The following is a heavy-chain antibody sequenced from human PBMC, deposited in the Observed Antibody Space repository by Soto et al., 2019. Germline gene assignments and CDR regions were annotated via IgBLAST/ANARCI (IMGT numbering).Heavy chain of an antibody. D-gene: IGHD3-16*02. CDR3: AKDRQDDYSWGSYRYGAFDI. Sequence: EVQLLESGGGLVQPGGSLRLSCAASGFTFSSYAMSWVRQAPGKGLEWVSAMRGSGGSTYYADSVKGRFTISRDNSKNTLYLQMNSLRAEDTAVYYCAKDRQDDYSWGSYRYGAFDIWGQGTMVTVSS. CDR1: GFTFSSYA. V-gene: IGHV3-23*01. CDR2: MRGSGGST. J-gene: IGHJ3*02.